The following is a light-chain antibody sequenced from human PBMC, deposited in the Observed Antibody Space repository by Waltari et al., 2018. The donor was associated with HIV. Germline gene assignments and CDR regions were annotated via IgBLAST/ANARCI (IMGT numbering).Light chain of an antibody. CDR2: KAS. J-gene: IGKJ1*01. Sequence: DIQMTQSPSTLSASVGDRVTITCRASQSIRSWLAWYQQKPGKAPKLLVYKASSLESGFPSRFSGSGSGTEFTLTISSLQPDDFATYYCQQYNSYPWTFGQGTKVEIK. V-gene: IGKV1-5*03. CDR3: QQYNSYPWT. CDR1: QSIRSW.